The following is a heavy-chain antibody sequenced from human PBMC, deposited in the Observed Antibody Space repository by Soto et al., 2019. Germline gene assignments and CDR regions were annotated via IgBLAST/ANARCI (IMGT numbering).Heavy chain of an antibody. CDR2: MNPKRGDT. Sequence: ASVKLDRKTSGYSYSDFVINWISKTHGQGLEWMGWMNPKRGDTGSAQKYQGRVTMTRKTSINTAFLEVTGLTSDDTAVYFCARTGGLFSTSWYVFGYWGPGSLVTVSS. V-gene: IGHV1-8*01. D-gene: IGHD6-13*01. CDR1: GYSYSDFV. CDR3: ARTGGLFSTSWYVFGY. J-gene: IGHJ4*02.